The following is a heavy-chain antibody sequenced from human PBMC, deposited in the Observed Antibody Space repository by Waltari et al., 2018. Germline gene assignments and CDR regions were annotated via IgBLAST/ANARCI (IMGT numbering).Heavy chain of an antibody. D-gene: IGHD3-3*01. J-gene: IGHJ6*03. CDR2: ISPRFGPA. CDR3: AGPYYDFWSGYHPPDYYYYYMDV. CDR1: GGTFSRYT. V-gene: IGHV1-69*12. Sequence: QVQLVQSGAEMKKPGSSVKVSCKTSGGTFSRYTISWLRQAPGQGLEWMGGISPRFGPANYAQKFQGRVTITADESTSTAYMELSRLRSEDTAVYYCAGPYYDFWSGYHPPDYYYYYMDVWGKGTTVTIAS.